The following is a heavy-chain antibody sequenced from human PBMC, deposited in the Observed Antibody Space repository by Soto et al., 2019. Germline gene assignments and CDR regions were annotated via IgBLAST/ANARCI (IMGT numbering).Heavy chain of an antibody. Sequence: SETLSLTCAVYGGSFSGYYWSWIRQPPGKGLEWIGEINHSGSTNYNPSLKSRVTISVDTSKNQFSLKLSSVTAADTAVYYCARDIDYGSGSYGPYYYYGMDVWGQGTTVTFSS. D-gene: IGHD3-10*01. CDR3: ARDIDYGSGSYGPYYYYGMDV. CDR1: GGSFSGYY. CDR2: INHSGST. J-gene: IGHJ6*02. V-gene: IGHV4-34*01.